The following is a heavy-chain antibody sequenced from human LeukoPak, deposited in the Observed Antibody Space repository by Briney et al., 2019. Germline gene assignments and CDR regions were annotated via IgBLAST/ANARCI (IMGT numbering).Heavy chain of an antibody. D-gene: IGHD4-11*01. V-gene: IGHV3-33*01. CDR2: IWYDGSNK. CDR1: GFTFSSFV. J-gene: IGHJ4*02. Sequence: GGSLRLSCSLCGFTFSSFVMHWVPQAPDRGRECGAVIWYDGSNKYYADSVKGRFPISRDSSTNTLDLQMHSLRAEDTAVYYCVRVGYTNYGIDYWGQGTLVTVSS. CDR3: VRVGYTNYGIDY.